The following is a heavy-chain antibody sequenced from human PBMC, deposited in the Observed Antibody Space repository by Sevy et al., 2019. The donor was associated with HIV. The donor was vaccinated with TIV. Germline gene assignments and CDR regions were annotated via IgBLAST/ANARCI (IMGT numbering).Heavy chain of an antibody. D-gene: IGHD6-6*01. V-gene: IGHV3-30*18. CDR3: AKDRTPYSSSSIAWFDP. J-gene: IGHJ5*02. Sequence: GGSLRLSCAASGFTFSSYGMHWVRQAPGKGLEWVAVIPYDGSNKYYADSVKGRFTISRDNSKNTLYLQMNSLRAEDTAVYYCAKDRTPYSSSSIAWFDPWGQGTLVTVSS. CDR2: IPYDGSNK. CDR1: GFTFSSYG.